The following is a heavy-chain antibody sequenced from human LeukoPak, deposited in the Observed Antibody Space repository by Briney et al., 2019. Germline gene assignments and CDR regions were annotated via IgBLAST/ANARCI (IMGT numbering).Heavy chain of an antibody. V-gene: IGHV3-30*03. Sequence: GGSLRLSCAASGFTFSSYGMHWVRQAPGKGLEWVAVISYDGSNKYYADSVKGRFTISRDNAKNTLYLQMNSLRAEDTAVYYCVRDRDSGWPFDYWGQGTLVTVSS. CDR3: VRDRDSGWPFDY. D-gene: IGHD6-19*01. J-gene: IGHJ4*02. CDR2: ISYDGSNK. CDR1: GFTFSSYG.